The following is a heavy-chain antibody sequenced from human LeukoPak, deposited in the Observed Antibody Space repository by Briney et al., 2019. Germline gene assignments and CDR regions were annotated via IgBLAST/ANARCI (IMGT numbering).Heavy chain of an antibody. D-gene: IGHD2-2*01. J-gene: IGHJ3*02. CDR2: IYYSGST. CDR3: ARGIGYCSSTSCYAYAFDI. V-gene: IGHV4-59*01. CDR1: GGSISSYY. Sequence: SETLSPTCTVSGGSISSYYWSWIRQPPGKGLEWIGSIYYSGSTNYNPSLKSRVTISVDTSKNQFSLKLSSVAAADTAVYYCARGIGYCSSTSCYAYAFDIWGQGTMVTVSS.